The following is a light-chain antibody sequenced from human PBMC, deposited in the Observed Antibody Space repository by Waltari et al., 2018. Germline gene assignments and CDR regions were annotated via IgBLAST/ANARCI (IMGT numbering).Light chain of an antibody. CDR3: CSYALRSVV. CDR1: SSDFGTSNL. V-gene: IGLV2-23*01. Sequence: QSALTQPASVSGSPGQSIPISCTGSSSDFGTSNLVSWYQQYPGKAPKVMIYEGSKRPSGVSSRFSASKSGKTASLTISVLQAEDEADYYCCSYALRSVVFGGGTKVTVL. CDR2: EGS. J-gene: IGLJ2*01.